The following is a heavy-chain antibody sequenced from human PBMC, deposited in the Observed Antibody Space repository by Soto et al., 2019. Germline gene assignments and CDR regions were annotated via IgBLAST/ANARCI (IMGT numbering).Heavy chain of an antibody. Sequence: NPSETLSLTCTVSGGSITRGGYYWTWIRQHPGKGLEWIGYIYYSGSTYYNPSLKSRLTISVDTSKNQFSLKVSSVTAADTAVYYCARVDRGGYAYFDYWGQGTLVTVSS. D-gene: IGHD5-12*01. J-gene: IGHJ4*02. CDR2: IYYSGST. V-gene: IGHV4-31*03. CDR3: ARVDRGGYAYFDY. CDR1: GGSITRGGYY.